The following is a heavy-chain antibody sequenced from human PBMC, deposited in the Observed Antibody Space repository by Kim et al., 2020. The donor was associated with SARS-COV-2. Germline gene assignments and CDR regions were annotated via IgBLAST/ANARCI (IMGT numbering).Heavy chain of an antibody. J-gene: IGHJ6*02. CDR2: TYYRSKWSN. D-gene: IGHD6-19*01. CDR1: GDSVSSNSVT. V-gene: IGHV6-1*01. CDR3: ARVKYGCRSGSRCDMDV. Sequence: SQTLSLTCAISGDSVSSNSVTWNWIRQSPSRGLEWLGRTYYRSKWSNDYAVSVESRIIINPDTSKNQFSLQLNSVTPEDTAVYYCARVKYGCRSGSRCDMDVWGQGTTVTVSS.